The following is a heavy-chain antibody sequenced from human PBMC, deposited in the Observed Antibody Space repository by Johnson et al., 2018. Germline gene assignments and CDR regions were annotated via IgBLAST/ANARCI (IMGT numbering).Heavy chain of an antibody. V-gene: IGHV3-23*04. J-gene: IGHJ1*01. D-gene: IGHD3-10*01. CDR1: GFTFSNFA. Sequence: VQLVQSGGGMVQPGESLRLSCVASGFTFSNFAMSWVRQTPGKGLEFVSAITATGIGTYYVDSVKGRFTIYRDNSKNTLYLQMNSLRAEDTAVYYCATGAISGVIYREFFQHWGQGTLVTVSS. CDR2: ITATGIGT. CDR3: ATGAISGVIYREFFQH.